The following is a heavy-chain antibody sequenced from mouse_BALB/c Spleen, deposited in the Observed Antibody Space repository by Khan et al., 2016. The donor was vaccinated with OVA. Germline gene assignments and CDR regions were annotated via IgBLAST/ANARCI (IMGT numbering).Heavy chain of an antibody. CDR2: ISTYYGDA. Sequence: VQLQQSGAELVRPGVSVKISCKGSGYTFTDFTMHWVKQSHAMSLEWIGVISTYYGDANYNQKFKDKATMTVDKSSNTAYMDLARLTSEDSAICWWTMGGGGDRFLYWGQGTLVTVSA. J-gene: IGHJ3*01. D-gene: IGHD1-1*02. CDR1: GYTFTDFT. CDR3: TMGGGGDRFLY. V-gene: IGHV1S137*01.